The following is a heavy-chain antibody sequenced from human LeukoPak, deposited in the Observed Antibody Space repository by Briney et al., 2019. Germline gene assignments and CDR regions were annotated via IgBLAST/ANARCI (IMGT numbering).Heavy chain of an antibody. CDR1: GFTFSSNA. J-gene: IGHJ4*02. Sequence: GGSLRLSCAASGFTFSSNAMSWVRQAPGKGLEWVSVMTANGGRTYYADSVKGRFTIYRDNSKNTLSLQMNSLRADDTAVYYCAKYAVAPWSGGDYFDYWGQGTLVTVSS. V-gene: IGHV3-23*01. CDR3: AKYAVAPWSGGDYFDY. D-gene: IGHD3-3*01. CDR2: MTANGGRT.